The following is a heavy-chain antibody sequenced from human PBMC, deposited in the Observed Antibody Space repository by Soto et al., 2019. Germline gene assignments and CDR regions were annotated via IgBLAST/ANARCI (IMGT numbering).Heavy chain of an antibody. V-gene: IGHV3-30*18. CDR2: ISYDGSNK. Sequence: PGGSLRLSCAASGFTFSSYGMHWVRQAPGKGLEWVAVISYDGSNKYYADSVKGRFTISRDNSKNTLYLQMNSLRAEDTAVYYCAKDLYDRNSLNWFDPWGQGTLVTVSS. D-gene: IGHD5-12*01. CDR3: AKDLYDRNSLNWFDP. CDR1: GFTFSSYG. J-gene: IGHJ5*02.